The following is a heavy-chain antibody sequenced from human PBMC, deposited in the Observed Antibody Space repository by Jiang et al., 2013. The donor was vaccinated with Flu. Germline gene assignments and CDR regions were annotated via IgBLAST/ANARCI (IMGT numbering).Heavy chain of an antibody. CDR1: GFTFSSYA. J-gene: IGHJ1*01. CDR2: ISYDGNNK. V-gene: IGHV3-30*09. CDR3: ARDSDPLPQFCSGGSCHSGYFQH. Sequence: LVEVWGRAVVQPGRSLRLSCAASGFTFSSYAMHWVRQAPGKGLEWVAVISYDGNNKHYADSVKGRFAVSRDNSKNTLYLHMNSLRPEDTAMYYCARDSDPLPQFCSGGSCHSGYFQHWGQGTLVTVSS. D-gene: IGHD2-15*01.